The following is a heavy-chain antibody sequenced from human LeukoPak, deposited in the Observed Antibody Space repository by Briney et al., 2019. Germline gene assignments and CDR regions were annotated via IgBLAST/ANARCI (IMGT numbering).Heavy chain of an antibody. Sequence: GASVKVSCKASGYTFTGYYMHWVRQAPGQGLEWMGWINPNSGGTNYAQKFQGRVTMTRDTSISTAYMELSRLRSDDTAVYYCARDPSAGYSTLVSGYWGQGTLVTVSS. CDR2: INPNSGGT. J-gene: IGHJ4*02. CDR1: GYTFTGYY. CDR3: ARDPSAGYSTLVSGY. V-gene: IGHV1-2*02. D-gene: IGHD6-13*01.